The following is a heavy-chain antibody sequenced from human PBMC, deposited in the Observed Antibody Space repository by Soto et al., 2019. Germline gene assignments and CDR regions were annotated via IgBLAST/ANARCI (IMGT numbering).Heavy chain of an antibody. CDR2: FDPEDGET. J-gene: IGHJ4*02. CDR1: GDTLTELS. CDR3: ATGLFGVVIRELVFDY. D-gene: IGHD3-3*01. V-gene: IGHV1-24*01. Sequence: ASVKVSCKVSGDTLTELSMHCVRQAPGKGLEWMGGFDPEDGETIYAQKFQGRVTMTEDTSTDTAYMELSSLRSEDTAVYYCATGLFGVVIRELVFDYWGQGTLVTVSS.